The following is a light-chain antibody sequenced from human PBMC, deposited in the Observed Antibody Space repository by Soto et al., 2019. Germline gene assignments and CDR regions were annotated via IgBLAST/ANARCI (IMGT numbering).Light chain of an antibody. CDR2: AAS. CDR1: QGIRNA. J-gene: IGKJ1*01. Sequence: DIEMTQSPSSLSASLGDRVTITCRASQGIRNALCWYQQKPGKAPKRLIYAASSLQSGVPSRFSGSGSGTELTLTISRLQPEDFATYYCLQHNSYPPTFGQGTKVEIK. V-gene: IGKV1-17*01. CDR3: LQHNSYPPT.